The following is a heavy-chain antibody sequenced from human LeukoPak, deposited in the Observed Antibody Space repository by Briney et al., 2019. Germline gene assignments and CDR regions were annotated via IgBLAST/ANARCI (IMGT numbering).Heavy chain of an antibody. CDR3: ARVHLGYSYPVDLDY. CDR1: GGFISSYY. V-gene: IGHV4-59*01. CDR2: IYYRGNA. Sequence: PSETLSLTCTVSGGFISSYYWSWIRQPPGKGLEWIGYIYYRGNANYNPSLKSRVTISVDTSKNQFSLKMSSVTAADTAVYYCARVHLGYSYPVDLDYWGQGTLVTVSS. J-gene: IGHJ4*02. D-gene: IGHD5-18*01.